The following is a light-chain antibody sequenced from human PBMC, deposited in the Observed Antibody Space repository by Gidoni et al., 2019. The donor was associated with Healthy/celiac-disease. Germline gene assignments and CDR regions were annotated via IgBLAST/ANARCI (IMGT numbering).Light chain of an antibody. CDR2: GNS. CDR1: RSNIGAGYY. Sequence: QSVLTQPPSVYGAPVRTVTITRTGSRSNIGAGYYVHWYQQLPGTAPKLLIYGNSNRPSGVPDRFSGSKSVTSASLAITGLQAEDEADYFCQSYDSSLSGYVFGTGTKVTVL. CDR3: QSYDSSLSGYV. V-gene: IGLV1-40*01. J-gene: IGLJ1*01.